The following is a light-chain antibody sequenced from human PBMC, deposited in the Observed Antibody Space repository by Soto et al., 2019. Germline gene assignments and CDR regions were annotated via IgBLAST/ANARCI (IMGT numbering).Light chain of an antibody. Sequence: DIVLTKSPDTLPLSPGVRDTLSCRASQSVSSYLAWYQQKPGQAPRLLIYDASNRATGIPARFSGSGSGTDFTLTISSLEPEDFAVYYCQQRSNWPKTFGQGTNVDSK. V-gene: IGKV3-11*01. CDR2: DAS. CDR1: QSVSSY. CDR3: QQRSNWPKT. J-gene: IGKJ1*01.